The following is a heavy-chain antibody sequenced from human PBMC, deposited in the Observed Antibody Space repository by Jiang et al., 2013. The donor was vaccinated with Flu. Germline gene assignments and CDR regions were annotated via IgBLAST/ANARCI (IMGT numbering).Heavy chain of an antibody. CDR3: TRPGGTMVRGDLDC. Sequence: QLVESGGGLVQPGGSLRLSCAASGFTFSSYWMHWVRQAPGKGLVWVSRINSDGSSTSYADSVKGRFTISRDNAKNTLYLQMNSLRAEDTAVYYCTRPGGTMVRGDLDCWGQGTLVTVSS. D-gene: IGHD3-10*01. CDR2: INSDGSST. CDR1: GFTFSSYW. J-gene: IGHJ4*02. V-gene: IGHV3-74*01.